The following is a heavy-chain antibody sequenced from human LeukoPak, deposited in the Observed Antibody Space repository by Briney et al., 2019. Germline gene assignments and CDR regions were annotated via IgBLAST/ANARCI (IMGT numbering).Heavy chain of an antibody. J-gene: IGHJ4*02. D-gene: IGHD1-26*01. CDR1: GFTFSDYY. Sequence: GGSLRLPCAASGFTFSDYYMSWIRQAPGKGLEWVSYISSSGSTIYYADSVKGRFTISRDNAKNSLYLQMNSLRAEDTAVYYCASGDIVGATTDYWGQGTLVTVSS. V-gene: IGHV3-11*04. CDR3: ASGDIVGATTDY. CDR2: ISSSGSTI.